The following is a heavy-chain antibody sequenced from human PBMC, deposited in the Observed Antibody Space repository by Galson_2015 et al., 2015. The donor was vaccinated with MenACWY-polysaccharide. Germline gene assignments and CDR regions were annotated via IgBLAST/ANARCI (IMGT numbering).Heavy chain of an antibody. D-gene: IGHD2-21*01. CDR3: ARIIARKYTFADS. Sequence: SVKVSCKASGYKFTSYDINWVRQATEQGLEWMGWMNPNSGNTGYAQKFQGRVTMTSNSAMTTAYMELSSLRSKDTAVYYCARIIARKYTFADSWGQGTLVTVSS. CDR2: MNPNSGNT. J-gene: IGHJ4*02. V-gene: IGHV1-8*01. CDR1: GYKFTSYD.